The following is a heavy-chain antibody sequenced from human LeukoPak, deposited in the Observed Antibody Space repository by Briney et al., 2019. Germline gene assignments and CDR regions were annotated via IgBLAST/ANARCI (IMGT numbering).Heavy chain of an antibody. J-gene: IGHJ4*02. Sequence: SETLSLTCTVSGGSISSYYWSWIRQPPGKGLEWIGYIYYSGSTNYNPSLKSRVTISVDTSKNQFSLKLSSVTAADTAVYYCARMSLVWPPLPDYWGQGTLVTVSS. CDR2: IYYSGST. V-gene: IGHV4-59*08. CDR1: GGSISSYY. D-gene: IGHD2-21*01. CDR3: ARMSLVWPPLPDY.